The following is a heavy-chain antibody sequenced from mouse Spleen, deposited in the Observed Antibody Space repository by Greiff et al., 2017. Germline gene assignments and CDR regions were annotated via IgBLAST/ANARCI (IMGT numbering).Heavy chain of an antibody. CDR3: TRRIDGYYWYFDV. D-gene: IGHD2-3*01. Sequence: EVKLEESGTVLARPGASVKMSCKASGYTFTSYWMHWVKQRPGQGLEWIGAIYPGNSDTSYNQKFKGKAKLTAVTSTSTAYMELSSLTNEDSAVYYCTRRIDGYYWYFDVWGAGTTVTVSS. CDR2: IYPGNSDT. V-gene: IGHV1-5*01. CDR1: GYTFTSYW. J-gene: IGHJ1*01.